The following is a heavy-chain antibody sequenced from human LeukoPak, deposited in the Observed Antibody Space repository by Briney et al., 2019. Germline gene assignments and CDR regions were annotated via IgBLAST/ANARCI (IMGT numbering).Heavy chain of an antibody. Sequence: PGGSLRLSCAASGFTFSSYAMSWVRQAPGKGLEWVSAISGSGGSTYYADSVKGRFTISRDNSKNTLYLQMNSLRAEDTAVYYCARVYGSGSTEDNFDYWGQGTLVTVSS. D-gene: IGHD3-10*01. CDR3: ARVYGSGSTEDNFDY. CDR1: GFTFSSYA. V-gene: IGHV3-23*01. CDR2: ISGSGGST. J-gene: IGHJ4*02.